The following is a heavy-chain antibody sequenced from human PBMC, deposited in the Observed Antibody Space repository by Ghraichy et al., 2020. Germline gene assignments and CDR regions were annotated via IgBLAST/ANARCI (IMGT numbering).Heavy chain of an antibody. CDR1: GSGFSGFS. CDR2: ISSSSRTI. V-gene: IGHV3-48*04. CDR3: ARDRMAAYCYFDN. D-gene: IGHD5-24*01. J-gene: IGHJ4*02. Sequence: GESLNISCAASGSGFSGFSMAWVRQVPGKGLEWISYISSSSRTIYYADSVEDRFTISRDNGKNVLYLQMNSLTPGDTAVYYCARDRMAAYCYFDNWGQGTLVTVSS.